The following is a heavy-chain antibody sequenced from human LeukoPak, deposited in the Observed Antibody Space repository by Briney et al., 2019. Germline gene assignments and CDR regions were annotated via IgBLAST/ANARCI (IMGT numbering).Heavy chain of an antibody. CDR2: IIPIFGTA. CDR3: ASDYSGSYNGGAFDI. CDR1: GGTFSSYA. J-gene: IGHJ3*02. Sequence: ASVKVSCKASGGTFSSYAISWVRQAPGQGLEWMGGIIPIFGTANYAQKFQGRVTITTDESASTAYMELSSLRSEDTAVYYCASDYSGSYNGGAFDIWGQGTMVTVSS. V-gene: IGHV1-69*05. D-gene: IGHD1-26*01.